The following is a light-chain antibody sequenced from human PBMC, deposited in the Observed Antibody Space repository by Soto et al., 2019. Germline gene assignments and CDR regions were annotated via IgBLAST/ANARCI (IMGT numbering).Light chain of an antibody. V-gene: IGLV1-47*01. J-gene: IGLJ3*02. CDR3: ASWDDTLNAVV. Sequence: QSVMTQPPSVSAAPGQKVTISCSGSSSNIGGNSVYWFQHLPGLAPKVLIYRDDQRPSGVSDRFSGSKSGTSCSLAISGLRSEDEADYSCASWDDTLNAVVFGGGTKLTVL. CDR1: SSNIGGNS. CDR2: RDD.